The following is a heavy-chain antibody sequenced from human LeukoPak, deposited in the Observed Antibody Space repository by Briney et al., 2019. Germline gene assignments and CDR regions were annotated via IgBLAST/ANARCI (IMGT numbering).Heavy chain of an antibody. J-gene: IGHJ6*02. D-gene: IGHD3-10*01. V-gene: IGHV1-24*01. CDR2: FDPEDGET. CDR3: ATDGPMVRGVTAYYYYGMDV. Sequence: GASVKVSCKVSGYTLTELSMHWVRQAPGKGLEWMGGFDPEDGETIYAQKFQGRVTMAEDTSTDTAYMELSSLRSEDTAVYYCATDGPMVRGVTAYYYYGMDVWGQGTTVTVSS. CDR1: GYTLTELS.